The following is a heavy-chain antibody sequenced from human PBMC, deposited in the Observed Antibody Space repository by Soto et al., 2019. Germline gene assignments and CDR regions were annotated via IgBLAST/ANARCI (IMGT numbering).Heavy chain of an antibody. J-gene: IGHJ4*02. D-gene: IGHD1-26*01. V-gene: IGHV3-23*01. CDR1: GFTFSSSA. Sequence: EAQVLESGGGLVQPGGSLRLSCVASGFTFSSSAMSWVRQAPAKGLEWVSVISGSGSGGSTYYADSVKGRFTISRDNSKNSLYLQMNSLRAEDTGIYYCAKGQWELPYWGQGTLVTVSS. CDR2: ISGSGSGGST. CDR3: AKGQWELPY.